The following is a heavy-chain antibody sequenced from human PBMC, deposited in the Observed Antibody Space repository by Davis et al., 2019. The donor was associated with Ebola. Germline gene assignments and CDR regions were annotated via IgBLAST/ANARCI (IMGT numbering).Heavy chain of an antibody. CDR3: ARGGYCSGGSCKTYYYYGMDV. V-gene: IGHV3-23*01. Sequence: GGSLRLSCAASGFTFSSYAMSWVRQAPGKGLEWVSAISGSGGSTYYADSVKGRFTISRDNSKNTLYLQMNSLRAEDTAVYYCARGGYCSGGSCKTYYYYGMDVWGQGTTVTVSS. J-gene: IGHJ6*02. CDR1: GFTFSSYA. D-gene: IGHD2-15*01. CDR2: ISGSGGST.